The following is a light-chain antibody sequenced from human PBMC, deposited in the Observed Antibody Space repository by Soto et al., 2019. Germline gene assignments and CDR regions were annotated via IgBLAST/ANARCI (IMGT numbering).Light chain of an antibody. CDR1: TGAVTSGYY. Sequence: QTVVTQEASLTVSPGGTVTLTCAASTGAVTSGYYPNWFQQKPVQAPRALLYRTSNKHSWTPARFSGSLLGGKAALTLSGVQPGDEAEYYCWLYYGGAVVFGGGTKLTVL. V-gene: IGLV7-43*01. CDR2: RTS. J-gene: IGLJ2*01. CDR3: WLYYGGAVV.